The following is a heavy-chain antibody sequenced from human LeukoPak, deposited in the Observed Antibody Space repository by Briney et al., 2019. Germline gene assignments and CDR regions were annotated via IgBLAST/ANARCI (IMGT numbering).Heavy chain of an antibody. J-gene: IGHJ4*02. CDR1: GFTFGDTW. CDR3: ATSYDMGWLIGY. CDR2: VKQDGSEK. V-gene: IGHV3-7*03. Sequence: GGSLRLSCAASGFTFGDTWMNWVRQVPGQGLEWVANVKQDGSEKFYVASVKGRFTISRDNGKSSLYLQMNSLRAEDTALYYCATSYDMGWLIGYWGQGTLVTVSS. D-gene: IGHD3/OR15-3a*01.